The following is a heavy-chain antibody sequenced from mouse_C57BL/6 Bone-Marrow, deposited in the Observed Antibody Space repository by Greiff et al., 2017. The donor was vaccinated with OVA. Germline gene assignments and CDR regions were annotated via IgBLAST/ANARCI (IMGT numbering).Heavy chain of an antibody. CDR2: ISGGGGNT. V-gene: IGHV5-9*01. J-gene: IGHJ1*03. CDR1: GFTFSSYT. D-gene: IGHD1-1*01. CDR3: SRQVTTVLATKYFDV. Sequence: EVQLVESGGGLVKPGGSLKLSCAASGFTFSSYTMSWVRQTPEKRLQWVAAISGGGGNTYYPDSVKGRFTISRDNDKNILYLQMSSLRSEDTALYYCSRQVTTVLATKYFDVWGTGTTGTASS.